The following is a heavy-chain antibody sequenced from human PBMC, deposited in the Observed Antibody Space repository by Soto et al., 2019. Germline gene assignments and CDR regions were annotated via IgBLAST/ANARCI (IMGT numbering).Heavy chain of an antibody. CDR1: GGTFSSYA. CDR3: ARVGLGYYYYYGMDV. D-gene: IGHD3-16*01. V-gene: IGHV1-3*01. J-gene: IGHJ6*02. CDR2: INASNGNT. Sequence: ASVKVSCKASGGTFSSYAISWVRQAPGQRLEWMGWINASNGNTNYAQKFQGRVTITRDTSASTAYMELSSLRSEDTAVYYCARVGLGYYYYYGMDVWGQGTTVTVSS.